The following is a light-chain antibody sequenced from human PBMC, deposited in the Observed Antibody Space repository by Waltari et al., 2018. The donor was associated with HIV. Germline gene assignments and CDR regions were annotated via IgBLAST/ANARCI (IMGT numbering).Light chain of an antibody. Sequence: EIVLTQSPGTLSLSPGDRATLSCRATQSVSRSYLAWYHQKPGQVPRLLIYGASTRATGIPDRFSGSGSGTAFTLTINRLEPEDFGVYYCQQYGTSPAVTFGGGTKVEI. J-gene: IGKJ4*01. CDR1: QSVSRSY. V-gene: IGKV3-20*01. CDR2: GAS. CDR3: QQYGTSPAVT.